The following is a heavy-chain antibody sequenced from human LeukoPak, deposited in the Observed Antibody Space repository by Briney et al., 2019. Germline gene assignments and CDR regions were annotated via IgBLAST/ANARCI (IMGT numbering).Heavy chain of an antibody. CDR1: GGSISNYY. CDR2: IYYSGST. Sequence: SETLSLTCTVSGGSISNYYWTWIRQPPGKGLEWIGYIYYSGSTNYNPSLKSRVTISVDTSKNQFSLKLSSVTAADTAVYYCASSYYYDSSGYYPFPDYWGQGTLVTVSS. CDR3: ASSYYYDSSGYYPFPDY. D-gene: IGHD3-22*01. J-gene: IGHJ4*02. V-gene: IGHV4-59*01.